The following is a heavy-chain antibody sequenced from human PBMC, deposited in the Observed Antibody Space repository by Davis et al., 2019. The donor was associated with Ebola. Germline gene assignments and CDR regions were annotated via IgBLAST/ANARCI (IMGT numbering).Heavy chain of an antibody. D-gene: IGHD4-17*01. CDR3: ARQNGDSRFDYYYGMDV. Sequence: GSLRLSCAASGFTFSGSAMHWIRQPPGKGLEWIGEINHSGSTNYNPSLKSRVTISVDPSKNQFSLKLRSVTAADTAVYYCARQNGDSRFDYYYGMDVWGQGTTVTVSS. CDR1: GFTFSGSA. J-gene: IGHJ6*02. CDR2: INHSGST. V-gene: IGHV4-34*01.